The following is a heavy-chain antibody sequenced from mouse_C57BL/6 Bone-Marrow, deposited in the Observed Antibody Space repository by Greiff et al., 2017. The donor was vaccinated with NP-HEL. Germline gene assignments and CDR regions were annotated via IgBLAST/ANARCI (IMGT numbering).Heavy chain of an antibody. CDR1: GYTFTSYG. CDR2: IYPRSGNT. Sequence: QVHVKQSGAELARPGASVKLSCKASGYTFTSYGISWVKQRTGQGLEWIGEIYPRSGNTYYNEKFKGKATLTADKSSSTAYMELRSLTSEDSAVYFCARFDYYDYEDMDYWGQGTSVTVSS. CDR3: ARFDYYDYEDMDY. V-gene: IGHV1-81*01. J-gene: IGHJ4*01. D-gene: IGHD2-1*01.